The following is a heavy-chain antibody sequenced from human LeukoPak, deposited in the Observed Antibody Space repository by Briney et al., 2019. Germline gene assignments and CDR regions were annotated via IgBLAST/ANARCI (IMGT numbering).Heavy chain of an antibody. Sequence: SETLSLTCTVSGGSISSYYWSWIRQPPGKGLEWIGYIYYSGSTNCNPSLKSRVTISVDTSKNQFSLKLRSVTAADTAVYYCARDGDSYGTSSYYYMDVWGKGTTVTVSS. CDR3: ARDGDSYGTSSYYYMDV. CDR1: GGSISSYY. V-gene: IGHV4-59*01. D-gene: IGHD5-18*01. CDR2: IYYSGST. J-gene: IGHJ6*03.